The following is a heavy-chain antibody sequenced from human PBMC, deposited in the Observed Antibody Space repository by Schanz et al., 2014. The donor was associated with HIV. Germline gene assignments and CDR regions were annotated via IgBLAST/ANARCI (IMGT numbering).Heavy chain of an antibody. J-gene: IGHJ6*02. D-gene: IGHD2-21*01. Sequence: QVQLVQSGAEVKKPGSSVKVSCKASGGTFNIYGISWVRQAPGQGLEWMGGFIPVFGTANYAQKFQGRVTMTADESTSTAYMELSSLRSEDTAVYYCAREPDVVVSQNHYYYYGMDVWGQGTTVTVSS. V-gene: IGHV1-69*01. CDR1: GGTFNIYG. CDR3: AREPDVVVSQNHYYYYGMDV. CDR2: FIPVFGTA.